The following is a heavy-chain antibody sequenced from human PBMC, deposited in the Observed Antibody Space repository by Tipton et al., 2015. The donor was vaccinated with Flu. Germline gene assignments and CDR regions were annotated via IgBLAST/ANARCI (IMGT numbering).Heavy chain of an antibody. D-gene: IGHD2-2*01. CDR2: ISRSSSNI. CDR1: GFTFSRYS. J-gene: IGHJ6*02. CDR3: AREVVPATIIDYYYGMDV. V-gene: IGHV3-21*01. Sequence: LSLTCAASGFTFSRYSMNWVRQAPGKGLEWVSSISRSSSNIYYADSVKGRFIISRDNAKNSLYLQMNSLRAEDTAVYYCAREVVPATIIDYYYGMDVWGQGTTVTVSS.